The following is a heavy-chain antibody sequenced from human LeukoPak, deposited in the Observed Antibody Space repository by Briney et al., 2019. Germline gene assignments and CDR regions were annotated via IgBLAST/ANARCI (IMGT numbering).Heavy chain of an antibody. V-gene: IGHV2-70*04. J-gene: IGHJ4*02. D-gene: IGHD6-19*01. Sequence: SGPALVKPTQTLTLTCTFSGFSLSTSGMRVSWIRQPPGKALEWLARIEWDDDKFYSTSLKTRLTISKDTSKNQVVLTMTNMDPVDTATYYCARGAIAVAGSDYFDYWGQGTLVTVSS. CDR1: GFSLSTSGMR. CDR3: ARGAIAVAGSDYFDY. CDR2: IEWDDDK.